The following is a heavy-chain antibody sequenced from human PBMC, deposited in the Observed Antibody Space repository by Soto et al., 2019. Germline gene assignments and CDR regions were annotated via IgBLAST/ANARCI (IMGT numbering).Heavy chain of an antibody. CDR2: ISAYNGNT. J-gene: IGHJ4*02. CDR3: AREGEREGQWLPRYFDY. CDR1: GYTFTSYG. Sequence: ASVKVSCKASGYTFTSYGISWVRQAPGQGLEWMGWISAYNGNTNYAQKLQGRVTMTTDTSTSTAYMELRSLRSDDTAVYYCAREGEREGQWLPRYFDYWGQGTLVTVSS. V-gene: IGHV1-18*01. D-gene: IGHD6-19*01.